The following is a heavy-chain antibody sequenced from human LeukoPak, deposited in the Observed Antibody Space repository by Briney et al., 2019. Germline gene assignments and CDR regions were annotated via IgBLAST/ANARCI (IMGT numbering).Heavy chain of an antibody. D-gene: IGHD2-21*02. V-gene: IGHV3-9*01. CDR3: AKGRVPYCGGDCYSFDY. CDR1: GFTFDDYA. Sequence: QPGGSLRLSCAASGFTFDDYAMHWVRQAPGKGLEWVSGISWNSGSIGYADSVKGRFTISRDNAKNSLYLQMNSLRAEDTALYYCAKGRVPYCGGDCYSFDYWGQGTLVTDSS. J-gene: IGHJ4*02. CDR2: ISWNSGSI.